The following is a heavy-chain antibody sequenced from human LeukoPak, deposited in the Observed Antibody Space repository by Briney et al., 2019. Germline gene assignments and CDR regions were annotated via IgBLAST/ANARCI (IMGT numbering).Heavy chain of an antibody. J-gene: IGHJ6*02. V-gene: IGHV3-7*01. Sequence: GGSLRLSCAVSGFIFSSYWMNWVRQAPGKGLEWVGKKKEDGSEKYYVDSVKGRFTISRDNAKNSLYLQMNSLRAEDTAVYNCARAPHYSNYGPYYYGMDVWGQGTTVTVSS. CDR1: GFIFSSYW. CDR3: ARAPHYSNYGPYYYGMDV. CDR2: KKEDGSEK. D-gene: IGHD4-11*01.